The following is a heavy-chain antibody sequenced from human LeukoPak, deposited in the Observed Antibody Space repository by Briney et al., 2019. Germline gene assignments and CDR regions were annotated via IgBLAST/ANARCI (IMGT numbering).Heavy chain of an antibody. D-gene: IGHD3-3*01. CDR3: ARDLGYDFRSAYPKYYMDV. V-gene: IGHV4-4*07. CDR2: VYTSGSP. J-gene: IGHJ6*03. CDR1: GASINTYY. Sequence: SETLSLTCNVSGASINTYYWSWIRQSAGGGLEFIGRVYTSGSPDYNPSLKSRVIMSADTSKNQFSLKLRSVTAADTALYYCARDLGYDFRSAYPKYYMDVWGKGTTVTVSS.